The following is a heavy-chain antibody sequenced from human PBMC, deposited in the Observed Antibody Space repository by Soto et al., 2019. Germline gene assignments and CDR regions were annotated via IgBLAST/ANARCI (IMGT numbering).Heavy chain of an antibody. D-gene: IGHD3-16*02. V-gene: IGHV4-39*01. J-gene: IGHJ5*02. Sequence: QLQLQESGPGLVKPSETLSLTCTVSGGSISSSSYYWGWIRQPPGKGLEWIGSIYYSGSTYYNPSLKSRVTISVDTSKNRSSLKLSSVTAADTAVYYCARAMITFGGVIVGAAINWFDPWGQGTLVTVSS. CDR3: ARAMITFGGVIVGAAINWFDP. CDR2: IYYSGST. CDR1: GGSISSSSYY.